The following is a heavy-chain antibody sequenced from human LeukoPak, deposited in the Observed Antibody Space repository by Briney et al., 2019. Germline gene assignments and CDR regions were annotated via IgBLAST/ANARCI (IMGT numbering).Heavy chain of an antibody. Sequence: PGGSLRLSCAASGFTFSSYALSWVRQAPGKGLDWVSIINSGGGGTYYAASVKGRFTISRDNSKDTLYLQMNSLRAEDTAVHYCAKLGTTSSWYRGAFDMWGQGTLVTVSS. V-gene: IGHV3-23*01. CDR3: AKLGTTSSWYRGAFDM. CDR1: GFTFSSYA. CDR2: INSGGGGT. J-gene: IGHJ3*02. D-gene: IGHD6-13*01.